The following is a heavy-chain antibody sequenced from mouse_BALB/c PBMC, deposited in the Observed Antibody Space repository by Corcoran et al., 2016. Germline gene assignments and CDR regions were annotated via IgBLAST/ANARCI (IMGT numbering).Heavy chain of an antibody. CDR3: ARSGGYEYEYAMDY. D-gene: IGHD2-4*01. CDR2: MYWDDDK. V-gene: IGHV8-12*01. Sequence: QVTLKESGPGILQPSQTLSLTCSFSGFSLSTYGMGVSWLRQPSGKGLEWLAHMYWDDDKRYNPSLKSRLTISKDTSSNQVFLKITSVDTADTATYYCARSGGYEYEYAMDYWGQGTSVTVSS. J-gene: IGHJ4*01. CDR1: GFSLSTYGMG.